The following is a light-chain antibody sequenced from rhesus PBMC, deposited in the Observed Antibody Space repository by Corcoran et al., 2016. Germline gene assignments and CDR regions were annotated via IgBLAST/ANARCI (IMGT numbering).Light chain of an antibody. CDR3: QQYSSSPT. Sequence: DIQMTQSPSSLSAAVGDTVTITCRSSQTIASWLVWYEQKPGKAPKLLIYKASTLQSGVPSRFTGSGSWTVFNITISSLQSEDLATYYWQQYSSSPTFGGGTKVEIK. J-gene: IGKJ4*01. CDR2: KAS. CDR1: QTIASW. V-gene: IGKV1-22*01.